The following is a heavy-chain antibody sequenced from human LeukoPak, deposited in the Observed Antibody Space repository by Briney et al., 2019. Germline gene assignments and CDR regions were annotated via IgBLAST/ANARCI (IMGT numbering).Heavy chain of an antibody. Sequence: PSETLSLTCTVSGGSLSSYYWSWIRQPAGKGLEWIGRLYTSGSTNYNTSLKSRVTMSVDTSKNQFSLKLSSVTAADTAVYYCARDRCSSTSCRSRDYWGQGTLVTVSS. CDR2: LYTSGST. V-gene: IGHV4-4*07. CDR1: GGSLSSYY. CDR3: ARDRCSSTSCRSRDY. J-gene: IGHJ4*02. D-gene: IGHD2-2*01.